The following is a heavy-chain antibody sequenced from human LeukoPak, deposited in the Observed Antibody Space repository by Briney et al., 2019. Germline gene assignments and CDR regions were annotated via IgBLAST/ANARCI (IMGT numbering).Heavy chain of an antibody. CDR3: ASQRRRYYDTVTSVYYYYGMDV. D-gene: IGHD3-9*01. Sequence: ASVKVSCKASVYTFTSYGISGVRRAPGQGVECMGWICACKGNTNYAQKLRGRVTMPPDTSRRRASMGLSRLRSDDTAVYYCASQRRRYYDTVTSVYYYYGMDVWGQGTTVTVSS. J-gene: IGHJ6*02. CDR1: VYTFTSYG. CDR2: ICACKGNT. V-gene: IGHV1-18*01.